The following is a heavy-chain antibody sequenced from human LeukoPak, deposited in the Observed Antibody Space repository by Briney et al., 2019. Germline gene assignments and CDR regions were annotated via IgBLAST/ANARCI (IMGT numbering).Heavy chain of an antibody. D-gene: IGHD2/OR15-2a*01. CDR3: AKGEYWVRF. J-gene: IGHJ2*01. CDR1: GGSVSRTNYY. CDR2: INPGGGT. V-gene: IGHV4-39*02. Sequence: SETLSLTCTVSGGSVSRTNYYWAWIRQPPRKGVEWIATINPGGGTHHNPSLNSRPTIAVDTATHDFSLKLSSVTAADTAVYYCAKGEYWVRFWGRGTLVTVSS.